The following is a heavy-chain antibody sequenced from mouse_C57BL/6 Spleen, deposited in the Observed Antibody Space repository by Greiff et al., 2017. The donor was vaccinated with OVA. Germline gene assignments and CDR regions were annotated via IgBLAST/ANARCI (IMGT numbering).Heavy chain of an antibody. Sequence: EVKLMESGGGLVKPGGSLKLSCAASGFTFSDYGMHWVRQAPEKGLEWVAYISSGSSTIYYADTVKGRFTISRDNAKNTLFLQMTSLRSEDTAMDYCARETAQAFSYAMDYWGQGTSVTVSS. V-gene: IGHV5-17*01. CDR2: ISSGSSTI. J-gene: IGHJ4*01. D-gene: IGHD3-2*02. CDR3: ARETAQAFSYAMDY. CDR1: GFTFSDYG.